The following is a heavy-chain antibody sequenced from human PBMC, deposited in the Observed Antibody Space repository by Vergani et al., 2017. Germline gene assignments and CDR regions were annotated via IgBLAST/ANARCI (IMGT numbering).Heavy chain of an antibody. CDR3: ARVTGIVVVPAAHYGMDV. Sequence: QVQLVESGGGLVKPGGSLRLSCAASGFTFSDYYMSWIRQAPGKGLEWVSYISSSSSYTNYADSVKGRFTISRDNAKNSRYLQMNSLRGEDTAVYYCARVTGIVVVPAAHYGMDVWGQGTTVTVSS. D-gene: IGHD2-2*01. V-gene: IGHV3-11*06. CDR2: ISSSSSYT. J-gene: IGHJ6*02. CDR1: GFTFSDYY.